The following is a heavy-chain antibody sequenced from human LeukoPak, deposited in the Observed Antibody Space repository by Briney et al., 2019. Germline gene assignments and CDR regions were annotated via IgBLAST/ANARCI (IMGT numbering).Heavy chain of an antibody. CDR3: ARLSRGSSAGFDY. V-gene: IGHV4-59*01. D-gene: IGHD6-6*01. J-gene: IGHJ4*02. Sequence: SETLSLTCPVSGGSIRNYYWNWIRQPPGKGLEWIGYIYYSGSSNYNPSLKSRVTISVDTSKNQFSLKVNSVTAADTAVYFCARLSRGSSAGFDYWGQGILVTVSS. CDR1: GGSIRNYY. CDR2: IYYSGSS.